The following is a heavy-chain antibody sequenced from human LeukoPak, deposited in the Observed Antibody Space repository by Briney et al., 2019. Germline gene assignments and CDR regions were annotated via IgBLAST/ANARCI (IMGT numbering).Heavy chain of an antibody. CDR2: ISGSGGST. V-gene: IGHV3-23*01. J-gene: IGHJ6*02. CDR3: AKDEAYSGRAYGMDV. D-gene: IGHD1-26*01. Sequence: GGSLRLSCAASGFTFSSYAMSWVRQAPGKGLEWVSVISGSGGSTYYADSVKGRFTIPRDNSKNTLYLQMNSLRAEDTAVYYCAKDEAYSGRAYGMDVWGQGTTVTVSS. CDR1: GFTFSSYA.